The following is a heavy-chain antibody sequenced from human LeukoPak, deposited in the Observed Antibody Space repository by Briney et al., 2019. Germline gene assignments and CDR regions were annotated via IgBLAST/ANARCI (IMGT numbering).Heavy chain of an antibody. CDR1: GFTFSGYD. Sequence: AGGSLRLSCAASGFTFSGYDMHWVRQATGKGLEWVSAIGAAGDTYYPGSVKGRFTISRETAKNSLYLQMNSLRAGDTAVYYCARDLGRYFDLWGRGTLVTVSS. CDR2: IGAAGDT. CDR3: ARDLGRYFDL. V-gene: IGHV3-13*01. J-gene: IGHJ2*01.